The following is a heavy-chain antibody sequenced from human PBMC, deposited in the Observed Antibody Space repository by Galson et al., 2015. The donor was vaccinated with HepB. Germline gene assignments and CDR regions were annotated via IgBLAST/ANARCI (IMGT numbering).Heavy chain of an antibody. Sequence: SLRLSCAASGFTFSSYAMNWVRQAPGKGLEWVSTINDSGGSTYYTDSVKGRFTISRDNSKNTLYLQMNSLRAEDTAVYYCAKDLDGSAPKPDYGMDVWGQGTTVTVSS. V-gene: IGHV3-23*01. D-gene: IGHD1-1*01. CDR1: GFTFSSYA. CDR2: INDSGGST. CDR3: AKDLDGSAPKPDYGMDV. J-gene: IGHJ6*02.